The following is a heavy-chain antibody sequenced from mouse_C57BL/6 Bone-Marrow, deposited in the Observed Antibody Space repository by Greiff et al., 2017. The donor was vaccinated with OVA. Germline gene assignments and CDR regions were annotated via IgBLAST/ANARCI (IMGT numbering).Heavy chain of an antibody. CDR2: IDPSDSYT. D-gene: IGHD1-1*01. CDR3: AREALIIPYAMDY. J-gene: IGHJ4*01. CDR1: GYTFTSYW. Sequence: QVQLKQPGAELVKPGASVKLSCKASGYTFTSYWMQWVKQRPGQGLEWIGEIDPSDSYTNYNQKFKGKATSTVDTSSSTAYMQLSSLTSEDSAVYYCAREALIIPYAMDYWGQGTSVTVSS. V-gene: IGHV1-50*01.